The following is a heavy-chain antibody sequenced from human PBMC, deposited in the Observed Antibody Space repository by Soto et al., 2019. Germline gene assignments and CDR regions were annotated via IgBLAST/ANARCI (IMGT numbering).Heavy chain of an antibody. CDR3: ASQAADYYDSSGYDL. V-gene: IGHV3-33*01. CDR1: GFTFSSYG. CDR2: IWYDGSNK. Sequence: GGSLRLSCAASGFTFSSYGMHWVRQAPGKGLEWVAVIWYDGSNKYYADSVKGRFTISRDNSKNTLYLQMNSLRAEDTAVYYCASQAADYYDSSGYDLWGQGTLVTVSS. J-gene: IGHJ4*02. D-gene: IGHD3-22*01.